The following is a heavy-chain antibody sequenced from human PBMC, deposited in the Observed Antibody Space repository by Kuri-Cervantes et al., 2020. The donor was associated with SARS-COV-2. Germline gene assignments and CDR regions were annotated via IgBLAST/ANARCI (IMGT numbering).Heavy chain of an antibody. CDR2: IYYSGST. D-gene: IGHD2-15*01. V-gene: IGHV4-39*07. CDR3: ARGRDIVVVVAATGGANWFDP. CDR1: GGSISSSSYY. J-gene: IGHJ5*02. Sequence: ESLKISCTVSGGSISSSSYYWGWVRQPPGKGLEWIGSIYYSGSTYYNPSLKSRVTISVDTSKNQFSLKLSSVTAADTAVYYCARGRDIVVVVAATGGANWFDPWGQGTLVTVSS.